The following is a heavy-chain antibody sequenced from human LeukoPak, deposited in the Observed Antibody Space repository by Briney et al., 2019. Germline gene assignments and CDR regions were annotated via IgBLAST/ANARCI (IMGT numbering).Heavy chain of an antibody. D-gene: IGHD1-1*01. CDR2: IYPVDSDT. CDR3: ARRPSTGRGAFDI. Sequence: GESLKISCKGSGHSFSNYWIAWVRQMPGKGLEWMGIIYPVDSDTRYRPSFQGQATISADKSISTAYLQWSSLKASDTAMYYCARRPSTGRGAFDIWGQGTMVTVSS. CDR1: GHSFSNYW. V-gene: IGHV5-51*01. J-gene: IGHJ3*02.